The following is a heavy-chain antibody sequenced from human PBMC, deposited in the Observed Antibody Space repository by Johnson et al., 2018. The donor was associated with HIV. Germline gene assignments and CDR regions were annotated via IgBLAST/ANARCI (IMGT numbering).Heavy chain of an antibody. CDR3: AGGGNYDDSSGYWDDAFDI. CDR1: GFTFSDYY. V-gene: IGHV3-11*04. CDR2: ISSSGSTI. Sequence: QVRLVESGGGLVKPGGSLRLSCAASGFTFSDYYMSWIRQAPGKGLEWVSYISSSGSTIYYADSVKGRFTISRDNAKNSLYLQMNSLRAEDMAVYYCAGGGNYDDSSGYWDDAFDIWGQGTMVTVSS. D-gene: IGHD3-22*01. J-gene: IGHJ3*02.